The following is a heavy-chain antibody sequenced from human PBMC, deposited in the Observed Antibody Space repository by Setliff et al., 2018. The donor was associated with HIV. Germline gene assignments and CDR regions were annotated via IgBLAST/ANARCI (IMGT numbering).Heavy chain of an antibody. D-gene: IGHD2-15*01. CDR1: GYSFSNYW. CDR2: IYPGDSDA. CDR3: VRRDYGGGNFDY. J-gene: IGHJ4*02. V-gene: IGHV5-51*01. Sequence: PGESLKISCKGSGYSFSNYWIGWVRQMPGKGLEWMGIIYPGDSDARYSPSFQGQVTISVDKSIRAAYLKWSSLKASDTAMYYCVRRDYGGGNFDYWGQGTLVTVSS.